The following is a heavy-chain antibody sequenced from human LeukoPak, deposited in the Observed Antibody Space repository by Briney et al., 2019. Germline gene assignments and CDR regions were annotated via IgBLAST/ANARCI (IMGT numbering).Heavy chain of an antibody. CDR3: ARGGVAVPAAIQIYYFDY. CDR2: ISSSSSYI. D-gene: IGHD2-2*01. Sequence: GGSLRLSCAASRFTFSSYSMNWVRQAPGKGLEWVSFISSSSSYILYADSVKGRFTISRDNAKNSLYLQMNSLRAEDTAVYYCARGGVAVPAAIQIYYFDYWGQGTLVTVSS. CDR1: RFTFSSYS. J-gene: IGHJ4*02. V-gene: IGHV3-21*01.